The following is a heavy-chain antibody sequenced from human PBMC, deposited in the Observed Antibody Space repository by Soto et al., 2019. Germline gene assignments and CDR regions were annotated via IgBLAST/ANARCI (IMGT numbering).Heavy chain of an antibody. V-gene: IGHV1-69*08. CDR3: AREDGDYYYYYMDV. Sequence: QVQLVQSGAEVKKPGSSVKVSCKASGGTFSSYTLSWVRQAPGQGLEWMGRIIPILGIANYAQKFQGRVTITADKSTSTAYMELSSLRSEDTAVYYCAREDGDYYYYYMDVWGKGTTVTVSS. CDR1: GGTFSSYT. J-gene: IGHJ6*03. D-gene: IGHD4-17*01. CDR2: IIPILGIA.